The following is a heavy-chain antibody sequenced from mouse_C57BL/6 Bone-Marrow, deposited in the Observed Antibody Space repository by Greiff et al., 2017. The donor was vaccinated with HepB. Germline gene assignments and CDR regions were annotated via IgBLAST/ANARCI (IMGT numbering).Heavy chain of an antibody. CDR2: ISSGSSTI. D-gene: IGHD2-5*01. J-gene: IGHJ2*01. CDR1: GFTFSDYG. Sequence: EVMLVESGGGLVKPGGSLKLSCAASGFTFSDYGMHWVRQAPEKGLEWVAYISSGSSTIYYADTVKGRFTISRDNAKNTLFLQMTSLRSEDTAMYYCAKAYYSNYVAFDYWRQGTTLTVSS. V-gene: IGHV5-17*01. CDR3: AKAYYSNYVAFDY.